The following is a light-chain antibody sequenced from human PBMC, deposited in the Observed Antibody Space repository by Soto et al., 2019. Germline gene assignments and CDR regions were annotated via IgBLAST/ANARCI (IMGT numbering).Light chain of an antibody. J-gene: IGLJ1*01. Sequence: QSVRTQPASVSGSPGQSITISCTGTSGDIGSYTYVSWYQQYPGKAPKLLISEVTNRPSGVSNRFSGSKSGNTASLTISGLQAEDEAHYYCSSYAGSNRVFGTGTKVTVL. CDR2: EVT. V-gene: IGLV2-14*01. CDR1: SGDIGSYTY. CDR3: SSYAGSNRV.